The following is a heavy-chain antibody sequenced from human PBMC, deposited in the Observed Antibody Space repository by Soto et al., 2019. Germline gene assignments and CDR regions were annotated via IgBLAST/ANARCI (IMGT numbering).Heavy chain of an antibody. D-gene: IGHD3-16*01. CDR2: TYYRSKWYN. CDR1: GDSVSKNSAT. Sequence: QEQLQQSGPGLVKPSQTLSLTCAISGDSVSKNSATWNWIRQSPARGLEWLGRTYYRSKWYNDYAVSVTSRITIHPATSKNQFSLQLNSVTPEDTAVYYCASGSLRGGNWYFDLWGRGTLVTVSS. J-gene: IGHJ2*01. V-gene: IGHV6-1*01. CDR3: ASGSLRGGNWYFDL.